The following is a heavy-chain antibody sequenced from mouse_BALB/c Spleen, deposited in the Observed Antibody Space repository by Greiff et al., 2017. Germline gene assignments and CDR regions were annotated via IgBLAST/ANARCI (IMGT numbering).Heavy chain of an antibody. CDR1: GYAFTSYN. Sequence: VQLQQSGPELVKPGASVKVSCKASGYAFTSYNRYWVKQSHGKSLEWIGYIDPYNGGTSYIQKFKDKAILTADKSTSTANMQLSSLTSEDSAVYYCTSYYSSSRYFDVWGAGTTVTVSS. CDR3: TSYYSSSRYFDV. V-gene: IGHV1S135*01. D-gene: IGHD1-1*01. CDR2: IDPYNGGT. J-gene: IGHJ1*01.